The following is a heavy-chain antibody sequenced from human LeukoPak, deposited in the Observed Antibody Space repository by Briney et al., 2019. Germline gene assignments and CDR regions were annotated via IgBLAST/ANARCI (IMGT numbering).Heavy chain of an antibody. CDR3: ARDRAAAGYDY. V-gene: IGHV3-48*03. D-gene: IGHD6-13*01. J-gene: IGHJ4*02. CDR2: ISSSGSTI. Sequence: GGSLRLSYAASGFTFSSYEMNWVRQAPGKGLEWVSYISSSGSTIYYADSVKGRFTISRDNAKNSLYLQMNSLRAEDTAVYYCARDRAAAGYDYWGQGTLVTVSS. CDR1: GFTFSSYE.